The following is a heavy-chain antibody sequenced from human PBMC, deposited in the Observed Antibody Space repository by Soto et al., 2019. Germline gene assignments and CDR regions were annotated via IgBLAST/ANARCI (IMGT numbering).Heavy chain of an antibody. CDR2: IYYSGST. J-gene: IGHJ5*02. CDR1: GGSISSYY. V-gene: IGHV4-59*01. Sequence: PSETLSLTCTVSGGSISSYYWSWIRQPPGKGLEWIGYIYYSGSTNYNPSLKSRVTISVDTSKNQFSLKLSSVTAADTAVYYCARDQRASSGWYGGWFDPWGQGTLVTVSS. CDR3: ARDQRASSGWYGGWFDP. D-gene: IGHD6-19*01.